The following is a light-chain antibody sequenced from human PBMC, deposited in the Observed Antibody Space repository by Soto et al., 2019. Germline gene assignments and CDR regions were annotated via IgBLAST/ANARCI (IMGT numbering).Light chain of an antibody. CDR3: QQYDTSSWT. Sequence: EIVLTQSPGTLSLSPGERATLSCRASQSVRSTYLAWYQQKPGQAPRLLIYGASSRATGIPDRFSGSGSGTYFTLTISRLETEDSAVYYCQQYDTSSWTFGQGTKVEIK. J-gene: IGKJ1*01. V-gene: IGKV3-20*01. CDR2: GAS. CDR1: QSVRSTY.